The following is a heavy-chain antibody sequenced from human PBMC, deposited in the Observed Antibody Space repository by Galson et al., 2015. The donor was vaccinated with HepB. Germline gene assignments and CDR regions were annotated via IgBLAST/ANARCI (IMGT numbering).Heavy chain of an antibody. CDR1: GGSISSGGYY. V-gene: IGHV4-31*03. J-gene: IGHJ4*02. D-gene: IGHD5-18*01. Sequence: LSLTCTVTGGSISSGGYYWSWIRQHPGKGLEWIGYIYYSGSTYYNPLLKSRVTISVDTSKNQFSLKLSSVTAADTAVYYCARRQLKYSYGDFDYWGQGTLVTVSS. CDR2: IYYSGST. CDR3: ARRQLKYSYGDFDY.